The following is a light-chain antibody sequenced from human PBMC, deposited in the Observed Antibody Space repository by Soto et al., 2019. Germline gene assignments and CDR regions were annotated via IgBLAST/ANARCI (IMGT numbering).Light chain of an antibody. CDR1: QSVSHF. CDR3: QQRTDWPT. V-gene: IGKV3-11*01. J-gene: IGKJ4*01. Sequence: EIVLTQSPGTLSLSPGESATLSCRASQSVSHFLAWYQQKPGQAPRLLIYDTSSRATGIPGRFSGSGSGTDFTLTIDSLVPEDSAVYYCQQRTDWPTFGGGTKVEI. CDR2: DTS.